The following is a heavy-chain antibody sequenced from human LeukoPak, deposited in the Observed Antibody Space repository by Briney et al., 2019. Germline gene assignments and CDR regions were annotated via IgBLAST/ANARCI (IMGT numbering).Heavy chain of an antibody. CDR3: ARELPSTRNWFDP. J-gene: IGHJ5*02. V-gene: IGHV4-59*01. D-gene: IGHD1-14*01. Sequence: SETLSLTCNISGVPITDYYWSGIRLAPRRGLEWIGYMYYSGDSNSNPSLEGRGTMSPDTSTTQFSLGLTSVPAADTAIYYCARELPSTRNWFDPWGQGILVTVSS. CDR2: MYYSGDS. CDR1: GVPITDYY.